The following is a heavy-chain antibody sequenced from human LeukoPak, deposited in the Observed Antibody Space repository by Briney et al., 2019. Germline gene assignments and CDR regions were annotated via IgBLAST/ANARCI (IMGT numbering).Heavy chain of an antibody. CDR1: GFTSSNYA. J-gene: IGHJ4*02. Sequence: PGGSLRLSCAASGFTSSNYAMSWVRQAPGKGLEWVANIKQDGSEKYYVDSVKGRFTISRDNAKNSLYLQMNSLRAEDTAVYYCARDPTDYWGQGTLVTVSS. CDR3: ARDPTDY. CDR2: IKQDGSEK. V-gene: IGHV3-7*01.